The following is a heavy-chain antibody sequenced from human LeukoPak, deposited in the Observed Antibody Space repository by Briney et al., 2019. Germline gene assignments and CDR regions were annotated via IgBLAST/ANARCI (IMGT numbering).Heavy chain of an antibody. CDR1: GSSRSTSSLG. V-gene: IGHV2-5*02. D-gene: IGHD6-13*01. Sequence: SGATRVNPTQTLTVTCTFSGSSRSTSSLGVAWIGQPSGKALEWLAVIYWDDDTRYSTSLKSRLTITKDTSKNQVVLTMTNMDPVDTATYYCALSPDIAAAGIMSWFDPWGQGTLVTVSS. CDR2: IYWDDDT. J-gene: IGHJ5*02. CDR3: ALSPDIAAAGIMSWFDP.